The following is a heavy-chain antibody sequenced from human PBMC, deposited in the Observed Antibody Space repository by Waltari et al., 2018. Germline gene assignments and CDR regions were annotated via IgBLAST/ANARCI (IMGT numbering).Heavy chain of an antibody. V-gene: IGHV4-34*01. CDR1: GGSFSGYY. CDR2: INHSGST. J-gene: IGHJ6*02. D-gene: IGHD3-22*01. Sequence: QVQLQQWGAGLLKPSETLSLTCAVYGGSFSGYYWSWIRQPPGKGLEWIGEINHSGSTNYNPSLKSRVTISVDTSKNQFSLKLSSVTAADTAVYYCARDPGYYYDSSGYYPLYYYGMDVWGQGTTVTVSS. CDR3: ARDPGYYYDSSGYYPLYYYGMDV.